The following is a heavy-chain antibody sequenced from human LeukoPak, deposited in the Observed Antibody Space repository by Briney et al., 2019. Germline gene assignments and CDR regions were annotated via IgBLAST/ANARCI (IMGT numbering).Heavy chain of an antibody. CDR3: ARDQGDGSLGY. D-gene: IGHD2-21*01. Sequence: PGGSLRLSCAASGFTFSSYAMHWVRQAPGKGLEWVAVISYDGSNKYYADSVKGRFTISRDNFKNTLYLQMNSLRAEDTAVYYCARDQGDGSLGYWGQGTLVTVSS. V-gene: IGHV3-30-3*01. CDR2: ISYDGSNK. J-gene: IGHJ4*02. CDR1: GFTFSSYA.